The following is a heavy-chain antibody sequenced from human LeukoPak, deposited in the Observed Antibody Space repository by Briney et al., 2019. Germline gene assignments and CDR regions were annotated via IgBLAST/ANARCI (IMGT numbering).Heavy chain of an antibody. CDR1: GGSFSGYY. CDR2: INHSGST. J-gene: IGHJ4*02. CDR3: ARLRVDQLLSDFDY. Sequence: PSETLSLTCAVYGGSFSGYYWSWIRQPPGKGLEWIGEINHSGSTNYNPSLKSRVTISVDTSKNQFSLKLSSVTAADTAVYYCARLRVDQLLSDFDYWGQGTLVTVSS. V-gene: IGHV4-34*01. D-gene: IGHD2-2*01.